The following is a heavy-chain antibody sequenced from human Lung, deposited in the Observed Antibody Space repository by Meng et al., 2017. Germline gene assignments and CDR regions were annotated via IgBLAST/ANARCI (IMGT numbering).Heavy chain of an antibody. CDR1: GFTFSNYS. V-gene: IGHV3-21*01. D-gene: IGHD2-15*01. J-gene: IGHJ4*02. Sequence: EVQLVESGGGLVTPGGSLRRFCAASGFTFSNYSMNWVRQAPGKELEWVSSISSDSSYIFYADSVKGRFTISRDNGKKLLYLQMNSLSPEDTAVFYCARFETVGVATGDFWGQGTLVTVSS. CDR2: ISSDSSYI. CDR3: ARFETVGVATGDF.